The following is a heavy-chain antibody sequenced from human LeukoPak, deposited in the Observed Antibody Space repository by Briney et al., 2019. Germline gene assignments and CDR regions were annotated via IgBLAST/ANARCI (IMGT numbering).Heavy chain of an antibody. D-gene: IGHD1-26*01. Sequence: GASVKDSCKASGGIFIGYYMHWVRQPPGQELEWMGWINPNRVGKNYVQKFQGWVTMTRETSITTNYRELSSLRSDATAVYYCARDVWEHTPFDYWGQGTLDTVSS. CDR2: INPNRVGK. J-gene: IGHJ4*02. CDR1: GGIFIGYY. CDR3: ARDVWEHTPFDY. V-gene: IGHV1-2*04.